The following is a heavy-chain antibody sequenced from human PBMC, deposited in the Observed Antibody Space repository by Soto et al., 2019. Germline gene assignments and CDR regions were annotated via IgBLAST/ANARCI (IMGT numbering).Heavy chain of an antibody. CDR1: GYTFTSYY. V-gene: IGHV1-46*01. CDR2: INPSGGST. D-gene: IGHD6-13*01. Sequence: ASVKVSCKASGYTFTSYYIHWVRQAPGQGLEWMGIINPSGGSTSYAQKFQGRVTMTRDTSTSTVYMELSSLRSEDTAVYYCARGSEQQRRNNWFDPWGQGTLVTVSS. J-gene: IGHJ5*02. CDR3: ARGSEQQRRNNWFDP.